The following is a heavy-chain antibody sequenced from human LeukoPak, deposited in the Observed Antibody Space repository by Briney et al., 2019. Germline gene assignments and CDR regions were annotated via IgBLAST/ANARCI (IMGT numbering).Heavy chain of an antibody. V-gene: IGHV4-59*01. CDR2: VYYNGST. J-gene: IGHJ3*02. CDR3: ARAYYYGSGTFDI. D-gene: IGHD3-10*01. CDR1: GGSISPYF. Sequence: SETLSLTCTVPGGSISPYFWSWIRQPPAKGQEWIGYVYYNGSTYFNPPLKSRVAILKDTSKNQFSLKLTSVTAADTAVYYCARAYYYGSGTFDIWGQGTMVTVSS.